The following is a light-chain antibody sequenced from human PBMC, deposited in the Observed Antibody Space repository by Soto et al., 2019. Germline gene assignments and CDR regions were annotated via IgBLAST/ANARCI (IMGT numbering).Light chain of an antibody. CDR2: EVN. V-gene: IGLV2-14*01. CDR3: SSYTSSRIYI. Sequence: QSVLTQPASVSGSPGQSITISCTGTSSDIGAYNYVSWYQHHPGKAPKLIIYEVNNRPSGVSNRFSGSKSGNTASLTISGLQAEDEADYYCSSYTSSRIYIFGTGTKVP. J-gene: IGLJ1*01. CDR1: SSDIGAYNY.